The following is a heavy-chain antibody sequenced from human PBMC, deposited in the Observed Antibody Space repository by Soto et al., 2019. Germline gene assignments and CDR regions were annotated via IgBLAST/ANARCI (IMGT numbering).Heavy chain of an antibody. V-gene: IGHV4-59*01. J-gene: IGHJ5*02. CDR2: VFSSGST. CDR3: AKEFCVPNGCYWRWLDP. D-gene: IGHD2-15*01. Sequence: VQLQESGPGLAKPSETLSLTCTVSGGSMSSYYWSWIRQPPGKGLEWIGNVFSSGSTIYNPSLKSRVIISLDTSKNQLSLKPSYVTAADTAVYYCAKEFCVPNGCYWRWLDPWGQGTLVTVSS. CDR1: GGSMSSYY.